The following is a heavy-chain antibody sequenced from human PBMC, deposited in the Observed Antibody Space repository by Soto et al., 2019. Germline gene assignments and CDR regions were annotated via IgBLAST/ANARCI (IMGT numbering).Heavy chain of an antibody. CDR1: GYTFTSYA. CDR2: INAGNGNT. J-gene: IGHJ5*02. V-gene: IGHV1-3*01. CDR3: AREGGYLGFGELHHNWFAP. D-gene: IGHD3-10*01. Sequence: QVQLVQSGAEVKKPGASVKVSCKASGYTFTSYAMNWVRQAPGQRLEWIGWINAGNGNTKYSQKFQGRVTITRDTAASTAYMELSSLRAADTGVYYCAREGGYLGFGELHHNWFAPWGQGTLVTFAS.